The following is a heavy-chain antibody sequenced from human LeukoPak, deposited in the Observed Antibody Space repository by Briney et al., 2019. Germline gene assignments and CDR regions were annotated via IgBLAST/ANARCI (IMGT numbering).Heavy chain of an antibody. J-gene: IGHJ4*02. CDR2: ISAYNGNT. Sequence: ASVKVSCKASGYTFTSYGISWVRQAPGQGLEWMGWISAYNGNTNYAQKLQGRVTMTTDTSTSTAYMELRSLRSDDTAVYYCARVRGYYDSSGPRDYWGQGTLVTASS. D-gene: IGHD3-22*01. V-gene: IGHV1-18*01. CDR3: ARVRGYYDSSGPRDY. CDR1: GYTFTSYG.